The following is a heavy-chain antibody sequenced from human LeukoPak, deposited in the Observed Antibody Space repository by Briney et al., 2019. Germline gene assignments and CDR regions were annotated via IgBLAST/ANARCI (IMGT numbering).Heavy chain of an antibody. Sequence: GGSLRLSCAASGFTFSSYAMSWVRQAAGKGPEWVSVVTGDGGGTNYADSVKGRFTISRDNSKNTLYLQMNSLRAEDTAIYYRMARGAAAFVSWGLGTLVTVSS. D-gene: IGHD6-25*01. CDR3: MARGAAAFVS. CDR2: VTGDGGGT. V-gene: IGHV3-23*01. J-gene: IGHJ4*02. CDR1: GFTFSSYA.